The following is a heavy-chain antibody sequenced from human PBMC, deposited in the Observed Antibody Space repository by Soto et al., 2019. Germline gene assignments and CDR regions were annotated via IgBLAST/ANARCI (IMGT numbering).Heavy chain of an antibody. D-gene: IGHD4-17*01. CDR2: IYYSGST. CDR1: GGSISSYY. Sequence: PSETLSLTCTVSGGSISSYYWSWIRQPPGKGLEWIGYIYYSGSTNYNPSLKSRVTISVDTSKNQFSLKLSSVTAADTAVYYCARFPYGDYLYYFEYWGQGTLVTVSS. V-gene: IGHV4-59*01. J-gene: IGHJ4*02. CDR3: ARFPYGDYLYYFEY.